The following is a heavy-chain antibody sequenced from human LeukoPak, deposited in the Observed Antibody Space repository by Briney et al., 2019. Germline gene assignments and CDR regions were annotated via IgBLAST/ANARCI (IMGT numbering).Heavy chain of an antibody. CDR2: IYYSGST. Sequence: SQTLSLTCTVSGGSISSGGYYWSWIRQHPGKGLEWIGYIYYSGSTYYNPSLKSRVTISVDTSKNQFSLKLSSVTAADTAVYYCARDYTDSGLSGRGDWGQGTLVTVSS. V-gene: IGHV4-31*03. CDR3: ARDYTDSGLSGRGD. CDR1: GGSISSGGYY. J-gene: IGHJ4*02. D-gene: IGHD5-12*01.